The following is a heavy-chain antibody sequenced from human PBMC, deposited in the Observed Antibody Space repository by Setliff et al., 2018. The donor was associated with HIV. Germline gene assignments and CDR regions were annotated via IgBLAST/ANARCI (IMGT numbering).Heavy chain of an antibody. CDR2: IYYSGST. CDR1: GGSISSSSYY. V-gene: IGHV4-39*01. Sequence: SETLSLTCTVSGGSISSSSYYWGWIRQPPGKGLEWIRSIYYSGSTYYNPSPKSRVTISVDTSKNQFSLKLSSVTAADTAVYYCARQAGLDSYGAKYFDYWGQGTLVTVTS. D-gene: IGHD5-18*01. J-gene: IGHJ4*02. CDR3: ARQAGLDSYGAKYFDY.